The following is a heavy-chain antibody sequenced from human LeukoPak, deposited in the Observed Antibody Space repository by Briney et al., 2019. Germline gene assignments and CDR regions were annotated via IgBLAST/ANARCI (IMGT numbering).Heavy chain of an antibody. CDR3: TRDPTQYLRYGYFDY. J-gene: IGHJ4*02. V-gene: IGHV3-74*01. Sequence: GGSLRLSCAASGFTFSNYWMHWVRQAPGKGLVWVSRINSDGSNTTYADSVKGRFTISRDNAKNSLYLQMSSLRAEDTAVYYCTRDPTQYLRYGYFDYWGQGTLVTVSS. D-gene: IGHD4-11*01. CDR2: INSDGSNT. CDR1: GFTFSNYW.